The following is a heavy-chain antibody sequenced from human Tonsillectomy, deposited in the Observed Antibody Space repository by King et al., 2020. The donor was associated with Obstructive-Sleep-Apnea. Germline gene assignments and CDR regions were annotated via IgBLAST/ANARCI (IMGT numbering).Heavy chain of an antibody. CDR1: EFSFSDYH. CDR3: ARDHIPAAGIGGRVH. J-gene: IGHJ1*01. V-gene: IGHV3-11*01. CDR2: ISPIGSTI. D-gene: IGHD6-13*01. Sequence: VQLVESGGGLVKPGGSLRLSCAASEFSFSDYHMSWIRQGPGKGLEWISYISPIGSTISSADSVKGRFTISRDNAKNSLYLQMNSLRVEDTAVYYCARDHIPAAGIGGRVHWGQGTLVTVSS.